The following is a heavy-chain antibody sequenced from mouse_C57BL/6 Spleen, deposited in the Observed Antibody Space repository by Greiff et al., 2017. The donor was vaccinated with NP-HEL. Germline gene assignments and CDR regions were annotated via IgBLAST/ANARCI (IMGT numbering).Heavy chain of an antibody. CDR3: AQSWDEAGVAY. J-gene: IGHJ3*01. Sequence: QVHVKQSGAELARPGASVKLSCKASGYTFTSYGIRWVKPRTGQGLEWIGEIYPRSGNTYYTEKFNGKATLTSDKSSSTAYRELRSQTSEDSAGYSCAQSWDEAGVAYWGQGTLVTVSA. V-gene: IGHV1-81*01. D-gene: IGHD4-1*01. CDR1: GYTFTSYG. CDR2: IYPRSGNT.